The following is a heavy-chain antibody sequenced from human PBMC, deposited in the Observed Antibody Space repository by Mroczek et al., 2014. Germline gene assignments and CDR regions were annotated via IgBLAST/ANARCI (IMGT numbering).Heavy chain of an antibody. V-gene: IGHV1-18*01. CDR3: ARLQRGDIVVVPAAIGYYGMDV. Sequence: QVQLQESGAEVKKPGASVKVSCKASGYTFTSYGISWVRQAPGQGLEWMGWISAYNGNTNYAQKLQGRVTMTTDTSTSTAYMELRSLRSDDTAVYYCARLQRGDIVVVPAAIGYYGMDVWGQGTHGHPSP. CDR1: GYTFTSYG. D-gene: IGHD2-2*01. CDR2: ISAYNGNT. J-gene: IGHJ6*02.